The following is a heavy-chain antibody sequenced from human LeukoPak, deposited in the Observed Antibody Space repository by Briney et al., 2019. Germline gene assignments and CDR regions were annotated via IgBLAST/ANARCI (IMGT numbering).Heavy chain of an antibody. D-gene: IGHD1-26*01. CDR1: GYSFIGYY. Sequence: ASVKVSCKASGYSFIGYYMHWVRQAPGQGLEWMGWINLNSGGTKYAQKFQGRVTMTRDTSITTVYMELSRLRSDDTAVYYCARDREEAGGLAFDYWVQATMATVSS. CDR2: INLNSGGT. J-gene: IGHJ4*02. CDR3: ARDREEAGGLAFDY. V-gene: IGHV1-2*02.